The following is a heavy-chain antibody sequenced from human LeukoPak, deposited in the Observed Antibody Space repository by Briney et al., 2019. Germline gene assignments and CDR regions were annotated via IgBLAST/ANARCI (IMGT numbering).Heavy chain of an antibody. CDR1: GGSISSSSYY. J-gene: IGHJ4*02. V-gene: IGHV3-7*01. Sequence: ASETLSLTCTVSGGSISSSSYYWGWIRQPPGKGLEWVAHINEDGSEKYYVDSVKGRFFISRDNAAKSLSLQMNRLRDADTAVYYCARVSVGAPAFDYWGQGNLVTVSS. CDR3: ARVSVGAPAFDY. CDR2: INEDGSEK. D-gene: IGHD1-26*01.